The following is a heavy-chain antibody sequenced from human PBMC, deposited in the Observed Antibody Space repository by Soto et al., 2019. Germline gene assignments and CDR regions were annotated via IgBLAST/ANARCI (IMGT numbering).Heavy chain of an antibody. Sequence: SVKVSCKASGYTFTSYDINWVRQATGQGLEWMGRIIPILGIANYAQKFQGRVTITADKSTSTAYMELSSLRSEDTAVYYCARRGYYGSGSYYNDAKTGDAFDIWGQGTMVTVSS. CDR3: ARRGYYGSGSYYNDAKTGDAFDI. CDR2: IIPILGIA. D-gene: IGHD3-10*01. J-gene: IGHJ3*02. V-gene: IGHV1-69*04. CDR1: GYTFTSYD.